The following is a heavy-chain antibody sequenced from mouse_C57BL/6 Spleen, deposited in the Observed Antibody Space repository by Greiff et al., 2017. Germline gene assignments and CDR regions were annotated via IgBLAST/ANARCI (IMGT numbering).Heavy chain of an antibody. D-gene: IGHD2-2*01. CDR1: GYTFTDYE. J-gene: IGHJ4*01. CDR2: IDPETGGT. V-gene: IGHV1-15*01. CDR3: TREDDGYDGAMDY. Sequence: QVQLKQSGAELVRPGASVTLSCKASGYTFTDYEMHWVKQTPVHGLEWIGAIDPETGGTAYNQKFKGKAILTADKSSSTAYIELRSLTSEDSAVYCCTREDDGYDGAMDYWGQGTSVTVSS.